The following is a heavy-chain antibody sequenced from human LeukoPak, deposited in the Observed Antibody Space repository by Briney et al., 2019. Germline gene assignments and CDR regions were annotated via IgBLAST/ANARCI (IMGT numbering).Heavy chain of an antibody. J-gene: IGHJ4*02. D-gene: IGHD6-13*01. CDR2: ISGSSSYI. Sequence: GGSLRLSCAASGFTFSSYSMNWVRQAPGKGLEWVSSISGSSSYIYYADSVKGRFTNSRDNAKNSLYLQMNSLRAEDTALYYCACGWGSSWYLDYWGQGTLVTVSS. CDR1: GFTFSSYS. V-gene: IGHV3-21*01. CDR3: ACGWGSSWYLDY.